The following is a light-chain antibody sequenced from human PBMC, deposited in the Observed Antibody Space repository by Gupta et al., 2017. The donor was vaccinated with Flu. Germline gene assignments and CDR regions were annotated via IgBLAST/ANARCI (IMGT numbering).Light chain of an antibody. CDR2: VNS. CDR1: SSNIGAGYD. CDR3: QSYDSSLSGSNV. V-gene: IGLV1-40*01. J-gene: IGLJ1*01. Sequence: QSVLTPPPSVSGAPAQRVTISCTGRSSNIGAGYDVHWYQQLPGTAPKLLSYVNSNRPSGVPDRFSGSKSGTSASLAITGLQAEDEADYYCQSYDSSLSGSNVFGTGTKVTVL.